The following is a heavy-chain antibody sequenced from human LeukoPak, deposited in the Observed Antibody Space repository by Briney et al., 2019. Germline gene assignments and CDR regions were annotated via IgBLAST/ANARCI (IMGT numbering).Heavy chain of an antibody. Sequence: SETLSLTCTVSGGSISGGGYYWSWIRQHPGKGLEWIGYIYYSGSTYYNPSLKSRVTISVDTSKNQFSLELSSVTAADTAVYYCARARDYYGSGSYCFDPWGQGTLVTVSS. J-gene: IGHJ5*02. V-gene: IGHV4-31*03. CDR2: IYYSGST. CDR3: ARARDYYGSGSYCFDP. D-gene: IGHD3-10*01. CDR1: GGSISGGGYY.